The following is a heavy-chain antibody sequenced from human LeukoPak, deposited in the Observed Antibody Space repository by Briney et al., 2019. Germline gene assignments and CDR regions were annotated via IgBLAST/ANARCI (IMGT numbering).Heavy chain of an antibody. J-gene: IGHJ6*03. V-gene: IGHV4-59*01. CDR3: PGFRPAYYYMDV. CDR2: IYYSGST. Sequence: SETLSLTCTVSGGSISSYYWNWIRQPPGKGLEWIGYIYYSGSTNYSPSLKSRVTISVDTSKNQFSLKLSSVTAADTAVYYCPGFRPAYYYMDVWGKGTTVTVSS. CDR1: GGSISSYY.